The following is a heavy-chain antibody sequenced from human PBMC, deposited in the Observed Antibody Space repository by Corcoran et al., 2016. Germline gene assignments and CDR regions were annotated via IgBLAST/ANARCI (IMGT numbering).Heavy chain of an antibody. Sequence: QVQLQQWGAGLLKPSETLSLTCAVYGGSFSGYYWSWIRQPPGKGLEWIGEINHSGSTNYNPSLKSRVTISVDTSKNQFSLKLSSVTAADTAVYYWARGKEGVVVVAATPHYYYGMDVWGQGTTVTVSS. V-gene: IGHV4-34*01. J-gene: IGHJ6*02. CDR2: INHSGST. CDR1: GGSFSGYY. CDR3: ARGKEGVVVVAATPHYYYGMDV. D-gene: IGHD2-15*01.